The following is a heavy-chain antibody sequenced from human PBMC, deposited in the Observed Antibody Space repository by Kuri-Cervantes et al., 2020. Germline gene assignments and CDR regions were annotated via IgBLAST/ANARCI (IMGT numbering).Heavy chain of an antibody. V-gene: IGHV3-21*01. CDR2: IAGGGGNI. D-gene: IGHD2-15*01. CDR3: ARSYLSRLTSHLHCSGGSCYSFDAFDI. CDR1: GFTFSSYA. Sequence: GESLKISCAASGFTFSSYAMSWVRQAPGKGLEWVSAIAGGGGNIYYADSVKGRFTISRDNAKNSLYLQMNSLRAEDTAVYYCARSYLSRLTSHLHCSGGSCYSFDAFDIWGQGTMVTVSS. J-gene: IGHJ3*02.